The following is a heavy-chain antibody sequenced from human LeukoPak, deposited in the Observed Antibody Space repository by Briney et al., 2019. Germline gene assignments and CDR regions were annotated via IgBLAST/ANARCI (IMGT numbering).Heavy chain of an antibody. D-gene: IGHD3-9*01. Sequence: GASVKVSCKASGYTFTSYGISWVRQAPGQGLEWMGWISAYNGNTNYAQKLQGRVTMTTDTSTSTAYMELRSLRSDDTAVYYCARGGSGARDFDWLLTSFDPWGQGTLVTVSS. CDR1: GYTFTSYG. CDR2: ISAYNGNT. V-gene: IGHV1-18*01. CDR3: ARGGSGARDFDWLLTSFDP. J-gene: IGHJ5*02.